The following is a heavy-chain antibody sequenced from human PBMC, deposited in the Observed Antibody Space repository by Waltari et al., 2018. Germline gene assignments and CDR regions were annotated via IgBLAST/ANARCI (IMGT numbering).Heavy chain of an antibody. CDR1: GGSISSSSYY. CDR3: AREDTIFGVVNWFDP. D-gene: IGHD3-3*01. Sequence: QMQLQESGPGLVKPSETLSLTCTVSGGSISSSSYYWGWIRQPPGKGLEWIGSIYYSGSTSYNPSLKSRVTISVDTSKNQFSLKLSSVTAADTAVYYCAREDTIFGVVNWFDPWGQGTLVTVSS. J-gene: IGHJ5*02. CDR2: IYYSGST. V-gene: IGHV4-39*07.